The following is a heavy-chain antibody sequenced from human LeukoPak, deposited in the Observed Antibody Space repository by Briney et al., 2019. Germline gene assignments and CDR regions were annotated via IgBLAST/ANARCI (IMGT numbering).Heavy chain of an antibody. Sequence: GGSLRLSCAASGFTVSSNYMSWVRQAPGKGLEWVSVIYSGGSTYYADSVKGRFTISRDNSKNTLYLQMNSLRAEDTAVYYCARGHDSSGYTWGYYYYYMDVWGKGTTVTVSS. CDR1: GFTVSSNY. CDR2: IYSGGST. CDR3: ARGHDSSGYTWGYYYYYMDV. J-gene: IGHJ6*03. D-gene: IGHD3-22*01. V-gene: IGHV3-53*01.